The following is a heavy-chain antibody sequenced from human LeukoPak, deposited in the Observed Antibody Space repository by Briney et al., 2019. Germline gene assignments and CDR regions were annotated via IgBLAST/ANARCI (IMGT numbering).Heavy chain of an antibody. CDR1: GYSFTAHY. Sequence: ASVKVSCKASGYSFTAHYIQWVRQAPGQGLEWMGSINPNTGGTNYAEKFQGRVTMTSDTSTTTAYMGLSSLSSDDTAVYFCSRSSAAAGAVGYWGQGTLVTVSS. V-gene: IGHV1-2*02. J-gene: IGHJ4*02. CDR2: INPNTGGT. D-gene: IGHD6-13*01. CDR3: SRSSAAAGAVGY.